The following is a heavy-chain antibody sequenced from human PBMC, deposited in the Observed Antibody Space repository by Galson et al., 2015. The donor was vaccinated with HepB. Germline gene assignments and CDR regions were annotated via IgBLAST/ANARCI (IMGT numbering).Heavy chain of an antibody. Sequence: SVKVSCKVSGCTLTELSIHWVRQAPGEGLEWMGGFAPEHGETISAQKFQDRVTLTEDTSADTAYMYLSNLRYEDTAVYYCSAGYNYVCDIWGQGTMVTVSS. J-gene: IGHJ3*02. D-gene: IGHD5-24*01. CDR2: FAPEHGET. CDR3: SAGYNYVCDI. V-gene: IGHV1-24*01. CDR1: GCTLTELS.